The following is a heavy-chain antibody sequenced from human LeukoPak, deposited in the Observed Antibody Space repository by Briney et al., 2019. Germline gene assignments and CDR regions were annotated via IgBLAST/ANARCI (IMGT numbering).Heavy chain of an antibody. J-gene: IGHJ4*02. CDR1: GFTFSSYW. Sequence: GGSLRLSCAASGFTFSSYWMNWARQAPGKGLEWVANIKQDGSEKYYVDSVKGRFTISRDNAKNSLYLQMNSLRAEDTAVYYCARERESSSWYSYYFDYWGQGTLVTVSS. D-gene: IGHD6-13*01. CDR3: ARERESSSWYSYYFDY. CDR2: IKQDGSEK. V-gene: IGHV3-7*01.